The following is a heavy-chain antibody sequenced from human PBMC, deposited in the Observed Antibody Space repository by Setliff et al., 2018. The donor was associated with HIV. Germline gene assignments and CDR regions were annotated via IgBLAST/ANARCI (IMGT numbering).Heavy chain of an antibody. CDR2: IIPILGIA. V-gene: IGHV1-69*10. J-gene: IGHJ6*03. CDR3: ARAGPYDSTGLRYYYYYYYMDV. D-gene: IGHD3-22*01. Sequence: GASVKVSCKASGGTFSSYAISWVRQAPGQGLEWMGGIIPILGIANYAQKFQGRVTITADKSTSTAYMELSSLRSEDTAVYYCARAGPYDSTGLRYYYYYYYMDVWGKGTTVTVSS. CDR1: GGTFSSYA.